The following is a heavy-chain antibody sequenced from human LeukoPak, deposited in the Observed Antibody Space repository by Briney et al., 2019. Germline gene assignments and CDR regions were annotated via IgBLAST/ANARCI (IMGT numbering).Heavy chain of an antibody. V-gene: IGHV4-61*09. J-gene: IGHJ3*02. CDR1: DGSISSGSYY. CDR2: IYTSGST. CDR3: ARHAGVDVGDI. D-gene: IGHD7-27*01. Sequence: SETLSLTCTVSDGSISSGSYYWTWIRQPAGKGLGWIGHIYTSGSTNYNPSLKSRVTISVDTSKNQFSLKLSSVTAADTAVYYCARHAGVDVGDIWGQGTMVTVSS.